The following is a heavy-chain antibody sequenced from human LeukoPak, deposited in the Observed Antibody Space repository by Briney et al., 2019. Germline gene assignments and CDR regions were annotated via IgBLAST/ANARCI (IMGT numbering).Heavy chain of an antibody. D-gene: IGHD6-19*01. J-gene: IGHJ4*02. CDR2: IPYDGSDK. CDR3: AKGWSASSGWFLDY. V-gene: IGHV3-30*02. Sequence: PGGSLRLSCAASGFTFTNYAMHWVRQAPGKGLEWVAFIPYDGSDKYYADSVKGRFTISRDNSKNTLSLQMNSLRADDTAVYYCAKGWSASSGWFLDYWGQGTLVTVSP. CDR1: GFTFTNYA.